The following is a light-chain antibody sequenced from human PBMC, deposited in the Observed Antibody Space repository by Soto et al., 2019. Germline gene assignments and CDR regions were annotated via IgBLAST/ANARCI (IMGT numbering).Light chain of an antibody. CDR2: GNS. CDR3: QSYDSSLSVV. J-gene: IGLJ2*01. CDR1: SSNIGAGYD. Sequence: QPVLTQPPSVSGAPGQRVTISCTGSSSNIGAGYDVHWYQQLPGTAPKRLIYGNSNRPSGVPDRFSGSKSGTSASLAITGLHAEDEADYYCQSYDSSLSVVFGGGTKLTVL. V-gene: IGLV1-40*01.